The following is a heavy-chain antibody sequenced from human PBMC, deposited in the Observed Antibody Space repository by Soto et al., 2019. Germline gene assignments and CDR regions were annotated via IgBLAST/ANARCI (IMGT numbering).Heavy chain of an antibody. D-gene: IGHD4-17*01. Sequence: QVQLVQSVAEVQKPGASVKVSCEASGYIFNNYGITWVRQAPGQGLEWMGWIYPKEGRINFAQKFQGRVTLTTDTSTTTAYMELRSLRFDDSAVYFCARDIDYDIDYWGQGTLVTVSS. CDR2: IYPKEGRI. CDR1: GYIFNNYG. V-gene: IGHV1-18*01. J-gene: IGHJ4*02. CDR3: ARDIDYDIDY.